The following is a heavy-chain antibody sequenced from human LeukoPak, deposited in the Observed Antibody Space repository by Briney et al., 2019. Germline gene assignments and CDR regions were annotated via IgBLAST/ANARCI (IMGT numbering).Heavy chain of an antibody. CDR2: ISGSGGST. V-gene: IGHV3-23*01. D-gene: IGHD1-7*01. J-gene: IGHJ5*02. CDR1: GFTFSSYA. CDR3: ANFWYNWNYNWFDP. Sequence: PGGSLRLSCAASGFTFSSYAMSWVRQAPGKGLEWVSAISGSGGSTYYADSVKGRFTLSRDNSKNTLYLQMNSLRAEDKAVYYCANFWYNWNYNWFDPWGQGTLVSVSS.